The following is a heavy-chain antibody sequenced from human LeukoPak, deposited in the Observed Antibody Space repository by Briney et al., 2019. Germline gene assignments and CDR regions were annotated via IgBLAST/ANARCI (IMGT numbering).Heavy chain of an antibody. CDR1: GFTFSSYS. Sequence: GGSLRLSCAASGFTFSSYSMNRVRQAPGKGLEWVSSISSSSSYIYYADSVKGRFTISRDNSKNTLYLQMNSLRAEDTAVYYCAKGGDGIFDYWGQGTLVTVSS. CDR3: AKGGDGIFDY. CDR2: ISSSSSYI. J-gene: IGHJ4*02. D-gene: IGHD5-24*01. V-gene: IGHV3-21*04.